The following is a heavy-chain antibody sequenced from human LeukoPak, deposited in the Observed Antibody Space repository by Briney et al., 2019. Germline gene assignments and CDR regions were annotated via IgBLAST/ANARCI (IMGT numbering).Heavy chain of an antibody. CDR2: IFYSGST. Sequence: SETLSLTCTVSGVSMSSSSYYWAWIRQPPGKGLEWIGNIFYSGSTYYNPSLKSRVTISLDTSKNQFSLKLSSVTAADTAVYYCARLFAGLDPWGQGTLVTVSS. V-gene: IGHV4-39*07. D-gene: IGHD2-21*01. CDR1: GVSMSSSSYY. J-gene: IGHJ5*02. CDR3: ARLFAGLDP.